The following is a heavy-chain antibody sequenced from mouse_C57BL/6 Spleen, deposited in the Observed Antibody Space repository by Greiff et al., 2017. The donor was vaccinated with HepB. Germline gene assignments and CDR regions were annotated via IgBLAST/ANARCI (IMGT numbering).Heavy chain of an antibody. CDR1: GYTFTSYW. V-gene: IGHV1-55*01. CDR3: ARGGYFDV. CDR2: IYPGSGST. J-gene: IGHJ1*03. Sequence: QVQLQQPGAELVKPGASVKMSCKASGYTFTSYWITWVKQRPGQGLEWIGDIYPGSGSTNYNEKFKSKATLTVDTSTSTADMQLSNLTSEDSAVYYCARGGYFDVWGTRTTVTVSS.